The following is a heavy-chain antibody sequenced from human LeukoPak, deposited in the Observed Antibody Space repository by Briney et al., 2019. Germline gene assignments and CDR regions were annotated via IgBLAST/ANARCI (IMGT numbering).Heavy chain of an antibody. CDR2: IYYSGST. V-gene: IGHV4-59*01. CDR1: GGSISSYY. CDR3: ARTYSGSPADY. Sequence: SETLSLTCTVSGGSISSYYWSWIRQPPGKGLKWIGYIYYSGSTNYNPSLKSRVTISVDTSKNQFSLKLSSVTAADTAVYYCARTYSGSPADYWGQGTLVTVSS. J-gene: IGHJ4*02. D-gene: IGHD1-26*01.